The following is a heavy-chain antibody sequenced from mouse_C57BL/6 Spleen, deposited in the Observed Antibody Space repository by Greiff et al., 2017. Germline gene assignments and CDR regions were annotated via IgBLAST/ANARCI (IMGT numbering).Heavy chain of an antibody. D-gene: IGHD1-1*01. V-gene: IGHV5-17*01. Sequence: EVMLVESGGGLVKPGGSLKLSCAASGFTFSDYGMHWVRQAPEKGLEWVAYISSGSSTIYYADTVKGRFTISRDNAKNTLFLQMTSLRSEDTAMYYCARDTTVVPYYFDYWGQGTTLTVSS. CDR1: GFTFSDYG. J-gene: IGHJ2*01. CDR2: ISSGSSTI. CDR3: ARDTTVVPYYFDY.